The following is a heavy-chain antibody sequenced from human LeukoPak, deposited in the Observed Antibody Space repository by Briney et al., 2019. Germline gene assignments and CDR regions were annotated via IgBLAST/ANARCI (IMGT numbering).Heavy chain of an antibody. CDR1: GFTFSSYG. CDR2: IRYDGSNK. V-gene: IGHV3-30*02. D-gene: IGHD2-15*01. CDR3: ARAPVTSCRGAYCYPFDY. Sequence: GGSLRLSCAASGFTFSSYGMHWVRQAPGKGLEWVAFIRYDGSNKYYADSVKGRFTISRDNSKNTLYLQMNSLRAEDAAVYYCARAPVTSCRGAYCYPFDYWGQGTLVTVSS. J-gene: IGHJ4*02.